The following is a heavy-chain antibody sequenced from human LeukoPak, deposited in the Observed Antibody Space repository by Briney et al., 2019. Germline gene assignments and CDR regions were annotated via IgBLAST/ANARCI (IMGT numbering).Heavy chain of an antibody. V-gene: IGHV4-59*12. J-gene: IGHJ5*02. CDR3: ARDVVVVAANFDWFDP. D-gene: IGHD2-15*01. Sequence: SETLSLTCTVSAGSISSYYWSWIRQPPGKGLEWIGNINYSGSTNYNPSLKSRVTISVDTSKNQFSLKLSSVTAADTAVYYCARDVVVVAANFDWFDPWGQGTLVTVSS. CDR1: AGSISSYY. CDR2: INYSGST.